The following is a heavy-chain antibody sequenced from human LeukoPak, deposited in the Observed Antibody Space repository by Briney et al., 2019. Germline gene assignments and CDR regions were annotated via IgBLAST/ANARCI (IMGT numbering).Heavy chain of an antibody. CDR2: INSDGSST. Sequence: PGGSLRLSCAASGFTFSSYWMHWVRQARGKGGVWVSRINSDGSSTIYADSVKGRFTISRDNAKNTLYVEMNRQRAEDTAVYYCARDYYDSSGYYYYYMDVWGKGTTVTVSS. J-gene: IGHJ6*03. CDR1: GFTFSSYW. V-gene: IGHV3-74*01. CDR3: ARDYYDSSGYYYYYMDV. D-gene: IGHD3-22*01.